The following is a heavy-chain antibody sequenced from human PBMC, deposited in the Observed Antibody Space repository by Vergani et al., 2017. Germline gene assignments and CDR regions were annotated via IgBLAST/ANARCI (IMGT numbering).Heavy chain of an antibody. D-gene: IGHD2-21*01. CDR1: ESSFISNE. Sequence: EVMLVQSGAEVKKPGESLKISCKYSESSFISNEIAWVRQMSGKGLQWMGNINPIDSKIAYSPSFQGQAIMSLDKSITTAYLQWRSLKASDTAIYYCTRHVPCGDGACFHFDQWCQGTQLTVSS. CDR3: TRHVPCGDGACFHFDQ. CDR2: INPIDSKI. J-gene: IGHJ4*02. V-gene: IGHV5-51*01.